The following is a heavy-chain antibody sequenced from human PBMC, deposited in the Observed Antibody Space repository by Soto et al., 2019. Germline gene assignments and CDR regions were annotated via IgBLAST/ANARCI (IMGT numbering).Heavy chain of an antibody. CDR1: GFTFSSYA. Sequence: QLQLVESGGGVVQPGGSLKLACAASGFTFSSYAMHWVRQAPGEGLEGVALISYAGSKKYYADSVKGRFTISRHNSKNTLYLQMNSLRTEDTAVYYCARESLRDRHQCAFDIWGQGTTVTVSS. V-gene: IGHV3-30-3*01. CDR3: ARESLRDRHQCAFDI. J-gene: IGHJ3*02. CDR2: ISYAGSKK.